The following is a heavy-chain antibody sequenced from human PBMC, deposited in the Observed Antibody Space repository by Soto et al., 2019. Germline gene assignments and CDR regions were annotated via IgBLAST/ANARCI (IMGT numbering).Heavy chain of an antibody. J-gene: IGHJ6*04. CDR3: ARDPLQGMDV. D-gene: IGHD4-4*01. CDR1: GFSLSVCS. V-gene: IGHV3-21*01. Sequence: LRLSCAASGFSLSVCSMNWVRQAPGKGLEWVSSITSSSSYIYYADSVKGRFTISRDNAKNSLYLQMNSLRAEDTALYYCARDPLQGMDVWGKGTTVTVSS. CDR2: ITSSSSYI.